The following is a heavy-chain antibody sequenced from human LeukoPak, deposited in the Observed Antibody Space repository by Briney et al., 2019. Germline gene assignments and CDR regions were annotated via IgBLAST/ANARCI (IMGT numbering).Heavy chain of an antibody. CDR1: GFTFSSYA. J-gene: IGHJ4*02. V-gene: IGHV3-30*04. D-gene: IGHD6-19*01. CDR2: ISYDGSNK. CDR3: APEADN. Sequence: GRSLRLSCAASGFTFSSYAMHWVRQAPGKGLEWVAIISYDGSNKYYLGSVKGRFTISRDDSKNTLYLEMNSLRPEDTAVYYCAPEADNWGQGTLVTVSS.